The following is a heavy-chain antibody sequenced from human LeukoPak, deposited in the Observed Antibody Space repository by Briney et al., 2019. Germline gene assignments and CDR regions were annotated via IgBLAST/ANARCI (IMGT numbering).Heavy chain of an antibody. Sequence: TSETLSLTCTVSGGSISSYYWSWIRQPPGKGLEWIGYIYYSGSTNYNPSLKSRVTISVDTSKNQFSLKLSSVTAADTAVYYCAREGQWELLYYWGQGTLVTVSS. J-gene: IGHJ4*02. D-gene: IGHD1-26*01. CDR2: IYYSGST. CDR1: GGSISSYY. CDR3: AREGQWELLYY. V-gene: IGHV4-59*12.